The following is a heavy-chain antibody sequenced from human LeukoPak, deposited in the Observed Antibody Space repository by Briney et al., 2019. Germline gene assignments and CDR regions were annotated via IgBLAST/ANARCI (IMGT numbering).Heavy chain of an antibody. CDR2: ISGSGGST. Sequence: GGSLRLSCAASGFTFSSYAMSWVRQAPGKGLELVSVISGSGGSTYYADSVKGRFTISRDNSKNTLYLQMKSLRAEDTAVYYCAKAPGYCSGGSCYDYWGQGTLVTVSS. V-gene: IGHV3-23*01. CDR3: AKAPGYCSGGSCYDY. D-gene: IGHD2-15*01. J-gene: IGHJ4*02. CDR1: GFTFSSYA.